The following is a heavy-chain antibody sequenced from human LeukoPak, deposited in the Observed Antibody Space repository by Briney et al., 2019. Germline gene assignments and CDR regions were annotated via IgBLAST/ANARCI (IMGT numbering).Heavy chain of an antibody. Sequence: PSETLSLTCAVYGGSFSGYYWSWIRQPPGKGLDWIAEINHSGSTNYNPSLKSRVTISVDTSKNQFSLKLSSVTAADTAVYYCARSGYSSGWYLNKDYYYYYGMDVWGQGTTVTVSS. J-gene: IGHJ6*02. CDR1: GGSFSGYY. CDR2: INHSGST. D-gene: IGHD6-19*01. CDR3: ARSGYSSGWYLNKDYYYYYGMDV. V-gene: IGHV4-34*01.